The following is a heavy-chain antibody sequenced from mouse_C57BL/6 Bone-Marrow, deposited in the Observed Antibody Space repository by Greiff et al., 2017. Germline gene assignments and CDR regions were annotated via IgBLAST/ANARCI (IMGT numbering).Heavy chain of an antibody. J-gene: IGHJ3*01. CDR2: IDPENGDT. CDR3: TTALEAY. V-gene: IGHV14-4*01. CDR1: GFNIKDDY. Sequence: EVQGVESGAELVRPGASVKLSCTASGFNIKDDYMHWVKQRPEQGLEWIGWIDPENGDTEYASKFQGKATITADTSSNTAYLQLSSLTSEDTAVYYCTTALEAYWGQGTLVTVSA.